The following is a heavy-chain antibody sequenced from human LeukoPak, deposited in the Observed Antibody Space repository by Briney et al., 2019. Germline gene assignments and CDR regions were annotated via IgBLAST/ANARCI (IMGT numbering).Heavy chain of an antibody. J-gene: IGHJ4*02. Sequence: SETLSLTCTVSGGSISSYYWSWIRQPPGKGLEWIGYIYYSGSTNYNPSLKSRVTISVDTSKNQFSLKLSSMTAADTAVYYCATTGVRRFDYWGQGTLVTVSS. V-gene: IGHV4-59*12. CDR1: GGSISSYY. D-gene: IGHD7-27*01. CDR2: IYYSGST. CDR3: ATTGVRRFDY.